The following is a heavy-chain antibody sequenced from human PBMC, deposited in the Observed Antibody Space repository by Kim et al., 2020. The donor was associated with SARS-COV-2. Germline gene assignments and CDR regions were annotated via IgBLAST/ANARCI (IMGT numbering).Heavy chain of an antibody. V-gene: IGHV1-3*04. J-gene: IGHJ4*02. CDR3: ARDSSYEYGDYIDY. CDR2: INIGRGDT. D-gene: IGHD4-17*01. CDR1: GYTFTNYA. Sequence: ASVKVSCKASGYTFTNYAMHWVRQAPGQRPEWMGWINIGRGDTKYSQRFQGRVTISRDTSASTAYMELRSLISEDTAVYYCARDSSYEYGDYIDYWGQGTLVTVSS.